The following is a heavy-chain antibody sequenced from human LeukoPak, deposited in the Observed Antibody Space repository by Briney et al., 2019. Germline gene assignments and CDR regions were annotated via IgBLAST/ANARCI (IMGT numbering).Heavy chain of an antibody. V-gene: IGHV3-7*03. CDR2: IKQDGSEQ. Sequence: PGGSLRLSCAASGFTFSSYWMSWVRQAPGKGLEWVANIKQDGSEQYYVDSVKGGFTISRDNAKNSLYLQMNSLRAEDTAVYYCARDPVVGIVVVPAAIEGVGYWGQGTLVTVSS. D-gene: IGHD2-2*01. CDR3: ARDPVVGIVVVPAAIEGVGY. CDR1: GFTFSSYW. J-gene: IGHJ4*02.